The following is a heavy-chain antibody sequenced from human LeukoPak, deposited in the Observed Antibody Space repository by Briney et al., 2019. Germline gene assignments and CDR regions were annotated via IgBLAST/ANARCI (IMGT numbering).Heavy chain of an antibody. CDR1: GASISGYY. V-gene: IGHV4-59*01. D-gene: IGHD3-16*01. J-gene: IGHJ4*02. CDR2: IISTGTI. CDR3: AITFGGVDY. Sequence: SETLSLTCTVSGASISGYYWSWIRQPPGKRLEWIGYIISTGTINYNPSLKSRVTISVDTSKNQFSLKLSSVTAADTAVYYCAITFGGVDYWGQGTLVTVSS.